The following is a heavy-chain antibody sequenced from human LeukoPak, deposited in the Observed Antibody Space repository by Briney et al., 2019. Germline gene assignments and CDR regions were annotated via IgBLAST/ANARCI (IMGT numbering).Heavy chain of an antibody. D-gene: IGHD3-10*01. CDR2: IYYSGST. CDR3: ARMYYYGSGSYYTLIDY. Sequence: PSETLSLTCTVSGGSVSSGSYYWSWIRQPPGKGLEWLGYIYYSGSTNYNPSLKSRVTISVDTSKNQFSLKLSSVTAADTAVYYCARMYYYGSGSYYTLIDYWGQGTLVTVSS. J-gene: IGHJ4*02. CDR1: GGSVSSGSYY. V-gene: IGHV4-61*01.